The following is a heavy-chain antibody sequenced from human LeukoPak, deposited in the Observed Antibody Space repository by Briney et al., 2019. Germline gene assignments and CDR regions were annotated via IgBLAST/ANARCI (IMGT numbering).Heavy chain of an antibody. CDR2: IYYSGTT. Sequence: PSETLSLTCTVSGGSISSGNYYWSWIRQAPGKGLEWIGYIYYSGTTSNNPSLESRGTISIDTSKTQFSLKLSSVTAADTAVYYCARGVFWSGYYGYWGQGTLVTVSS. J-gene: IGHJ4*02. V-gene: IGHV4-30-4*08. D-gene: IGHD3-3*01. CDR3: ARGVFWSGYYGY. CDR1: GGSISSGNYY.